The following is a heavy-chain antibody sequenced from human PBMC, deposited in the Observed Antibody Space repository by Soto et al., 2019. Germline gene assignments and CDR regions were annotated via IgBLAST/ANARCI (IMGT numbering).Heavy chain of an antibody. CDR2: IYNGGRP. V-gene: IGHV4-59*08. CDR1: GASISNHW. CDR3: ARRYGWAVDI. J-gene: IGHJ3*02. Sequence: SATLSLTCPVSGASISNHWWSWIWQPPREGLEYIGFIYNGGRPNYNPSLQSRLTISPDTSQHQFSLKLSSVTSADKAVYYCARRYGWAVDIWGEGTRVS. D-gene: IGHD3-16*01.